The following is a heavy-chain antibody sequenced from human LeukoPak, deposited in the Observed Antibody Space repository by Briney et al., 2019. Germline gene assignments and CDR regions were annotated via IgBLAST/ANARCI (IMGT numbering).Heavy chain of an antibody. CDR2: IYTSGST. CDR1: GGSISSYY. V-gene: IGHV4-4*07. Sequence: SETLSLTCTVSGGSISSYYWSWIRQPAGKGLEWIGRIYTSGSTNYNPSLKSRVTMSVDTSKNQFSLKLSSVTAADTAVYYCASGDADYYDSSGYYYPFQHWGQGTLVTVSS. J-gene: IGHJ1*01. D-gene: IGHD3-22*01. CDR3: ASGDADYYDSSGYYYPFQH.